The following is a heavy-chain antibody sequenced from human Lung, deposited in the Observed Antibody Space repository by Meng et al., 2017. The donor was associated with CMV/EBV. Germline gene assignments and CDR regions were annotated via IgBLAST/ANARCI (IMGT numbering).Heavy chain of an antibody. CDR1: GFTFDDYA. CDR2: ISWNGVTT. J-gene: IGHJ4*02. Sequence: SXRLXCAAAGFTFDDYAMHWVRQVPGKGLEWVSGISWNGVTTGYAGSVKGRFTISRDNTKNSLYLQMNSLRPEDTAFYFCARDMTLRLPSGSGFDFWGQGTXVTCSS. V-gene: IGHV3-9*01. CDR3: ARDMTLRLPSGSGFDF. D-gene: IGHD3-10*01.